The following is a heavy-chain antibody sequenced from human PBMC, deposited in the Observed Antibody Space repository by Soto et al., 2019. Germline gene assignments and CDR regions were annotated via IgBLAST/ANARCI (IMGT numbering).Heavy chain of an antibody. V-gene: IGHV3-23*01. CDR2: ISGSGGRT. Sequence: GGSLRLSCAASGFTFSSYAMSWVRQAPGKGLEWVSAISGSGGRTYYADSVKGRFTSSRDNSKNTLYLQMNSRRADDTNVYYCANQAKTVTTEEFDYWGQGTLVTVSS. CDR3: ANQAKTVTTEEFDY. D-gene: IGHD4-17*01. CDR1: GFTFSSYA. J-gene: IGHJ4*02.